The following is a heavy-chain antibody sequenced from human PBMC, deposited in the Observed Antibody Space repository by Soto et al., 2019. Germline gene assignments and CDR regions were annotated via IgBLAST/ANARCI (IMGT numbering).Heavy chain of an antibody. CDR3: ESPGSYCSSTSCNLDY. D-gene: IGHD2-2*01. Sequence: PGESLKISCKGSGYSFTSYWIGWVRQMPGKGLEWMGIIYPGDSDTRYSPSFQGQVTISADKSISTAYLQWSSLKASDTAMYYCESPGSYCSSTSCNLDYWGQGTLVTVSS. CDR1: GYSFTSYW. J-gene: IGHJ4*02. CDR2: IYPGDSDT. V-gene: IGHV5-51*01.